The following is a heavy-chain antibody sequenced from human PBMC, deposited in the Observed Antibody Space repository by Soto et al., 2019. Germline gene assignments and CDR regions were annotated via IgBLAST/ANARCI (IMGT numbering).Heavy chain of an antibody. J-gene: IGHJ4*02. CDR1: GFTFSTYA. D-gene: IGHD3-10*02. V-gene: IGHV3-23*01. CDR3: ARHYVMGDIDY. Sequence: GGSLRLSCAASGFTFSTYAMSWVRQAPGKGLEWVSSISDTDGSTYYSDSVKGRFTISRDTSKNTLHLQLNSLRDEDTAVYYCARHYVMGDIDYWGQGTPVTVSS. CDR2: ISDTDGST.